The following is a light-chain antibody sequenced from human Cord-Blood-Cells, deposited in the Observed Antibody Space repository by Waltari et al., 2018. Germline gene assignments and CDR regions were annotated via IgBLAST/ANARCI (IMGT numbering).Light chain of an antibody. CDR1: QSISSY. V-gene: IGKV1-39*01. CDR3: QQSYSTPYT. J-gene: IGKJ2*01. CDR2: AAS. Sequence: DFQLTHSPSSLSASVGDRVPITCRASQSISSYLNWYQQKPGKAPKLLIYAASSLQSGVPSRFSGSGSGTDFTLTISSLQPEDFATYYCQQSYSTPYTFGQGTKLEIK.